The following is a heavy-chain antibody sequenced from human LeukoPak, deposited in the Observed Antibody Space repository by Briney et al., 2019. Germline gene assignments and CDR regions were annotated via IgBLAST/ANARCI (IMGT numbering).Heavy chain of an antibody. D-gene: IGHD1-1*01. Sequence: PSVTLSLTCTVSGGSISSYYWSWIRQPAGKGLEWIGRIYTSGSTNYNPSLKSRVTMSVDTSKNQFSLKLSSVTAADTAVYYCAREEYNWNDGAPDAFDIWGQGTMVTVSS. CDR1: GGSISSYY. CDR2: IYTSGST. J-gene: IGHJ3*02. V-gene: IGHV4-4*07. CDR3: AREEYNWNDGAPDAFDI.